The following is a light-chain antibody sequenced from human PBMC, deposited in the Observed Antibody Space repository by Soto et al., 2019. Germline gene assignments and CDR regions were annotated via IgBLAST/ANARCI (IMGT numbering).Light chain of an antibody. V-gene: IGKV1-5*03. CDR2: TAS. J-gene: IGKJ4*01. CDR3: LQYNVYPLS. CDR1: QNINRW. Sequence: DIQMTQSPSTLSASVGDRVTITCRARQNINRWLAWYQQRPGKAPNLLIHTASTLEVGVPSRFSGSASGTEFTLTISSLQPADFAVYFCLQYNVYPLSFGGGTKVEIK.